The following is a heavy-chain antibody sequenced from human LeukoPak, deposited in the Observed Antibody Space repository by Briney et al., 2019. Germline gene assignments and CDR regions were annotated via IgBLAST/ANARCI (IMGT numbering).Heavy chain of an antibody. CDR3: AAAGDY. J-gene: IGHJ4*02. Sequence: PGGSLRLSCAASGFTFSSYSMNWVRQAPGKGLEWVSHISSTSTTYYADSVKGRFTTSRDNGKNLLYLQMNSLRDEDTAVYYCAAAGDYWGQGTLVTVSS. CDR2: ISSTSTT. V-gene: IGHV3-48*02. CDR1: GFTFSSYS. D-gene: IGHD3-10*01.